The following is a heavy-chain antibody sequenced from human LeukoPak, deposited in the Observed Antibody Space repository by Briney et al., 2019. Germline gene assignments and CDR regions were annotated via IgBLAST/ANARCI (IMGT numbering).Heavy chain of an antibody. Sequence: PSETLSLTCTVSGGSISSSSYYWGWIRQPPGKGLEWIGSMSYSGNTYYNPSLKSRVTISVDTSKNQFSLKLSSVTAADTAVYYCARGWFSGRLDNWGQGTLVTVSS. D-gene: IGHD3-9*01. V-gene: IGHV4-39*02. J-gene: IGHJ4*02. CDR3: ARGWFSGRLDN. CDR2: MSYSGNT. CDR1: GGSISSSSYY.